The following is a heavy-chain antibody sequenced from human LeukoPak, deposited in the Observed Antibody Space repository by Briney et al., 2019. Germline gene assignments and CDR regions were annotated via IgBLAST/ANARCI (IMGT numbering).Heavy chain of an antibody. J-gene: IGHJ4*02. CDR3: VRGPSISSRNEFDY. D-gene: IGHD1-1*01. V-gene: IGHV3-23*01. CDR2: ISGSGGTA. Sequence: GGSLRLSCAASGFTFSIYAMSWVRQAPGKGLEWVSAISGSGGTAYYADSVKGRFTISRDNSKNTLYLQMNSLRAEDTAVYYCVRGPSISSRNEFDYWGQGTLVTVSS. CDR1: GFTFSIYA.